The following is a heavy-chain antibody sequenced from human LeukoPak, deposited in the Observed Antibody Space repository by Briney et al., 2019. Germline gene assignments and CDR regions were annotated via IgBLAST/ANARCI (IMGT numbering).Heavy chain of an antibody. J-gene: IGHJ6*03. V-gene: IGHV4-34*01. Sequence: SETLSLTCAVYGGSFSGYYWSWVRQPPGKGLEWIGEINHSGSTNYNPSLTSRVTISVDTSKNQFSMKLSSVTAADTTVYYCARRGHSRTLHYYYYSMDVWGKGTTVTVSS. CDR1: GGSFSGYY. CDR3: ARRGHSRTLHYYYYSMDV. CDR2: INHSGST.